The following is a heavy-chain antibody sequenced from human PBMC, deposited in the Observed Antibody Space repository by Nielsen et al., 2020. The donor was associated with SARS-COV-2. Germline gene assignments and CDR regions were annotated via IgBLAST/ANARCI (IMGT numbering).Heavy chain of an antibody. CDR3: ARDQVQQLAPRGSGPYYYYGMDV. D-gene: IGHD6-13*01. V-gene: IGHV4-34*01. Sequence: SETLSLTCAVYGGSFSGYYWSWIRQPPGKGLEWIGEINHSGSTNYNPSLKSRVTISVDTSKNQFSLKLSSVTAADTAVYYCARDQVQQLAPRGSGPYYYYGMDVWGQGTTVTVSS. J-gene: IGHJ6*02. CDR1: GGSFSGYY. CDR2: INHSGST.